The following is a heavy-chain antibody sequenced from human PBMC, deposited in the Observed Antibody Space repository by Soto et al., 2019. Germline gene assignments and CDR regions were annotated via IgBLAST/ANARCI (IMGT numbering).Heavy chain of an antibody. J-gene: IGHJ4*02. V-gene: IGHV3-9*01. D-gene: IGHD4-17*01. CDR1: GFTFDDYA. CDR2: ISWNSGSI. CDR3: AKETTN. Sequence: EVQLVESGGGLVQPGRSLRLSCAASGFTFDDYAMHWVRQAPGKGLEWVSGISWNSGSIGYADSVKSRFTISRDNAKNSLYLQMNSLRAEDTALYYCAKETTNWGQGTLVTVSS.